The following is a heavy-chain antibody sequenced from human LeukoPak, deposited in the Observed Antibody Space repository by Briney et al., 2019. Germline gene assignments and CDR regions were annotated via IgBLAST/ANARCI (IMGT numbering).Heavy chain of an antibody. CDR3: ARDRYTSV. CDR2: IKQDGSEK. J-gene: IGHJ6*04. CDR1: GFTFSSYA. V-gene: IGHV3-7*01. D-gene: IGHD2-2*02. Sequence: PGGSLRLSCAASGFTFSSYAMSWVRQAPGKGLQWVANIKQDGSEKYYVDSVKGRFTISRDNAKNSLYLQMNSLRAEDTAVYYCARDRYTSVWGKGTTVTVSS.